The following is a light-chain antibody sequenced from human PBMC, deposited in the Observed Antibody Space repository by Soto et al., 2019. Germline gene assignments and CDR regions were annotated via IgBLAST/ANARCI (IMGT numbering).Light chain of an antibody. CDR1: QDISNY. V-gene: IGKV1-33*01. J-gene: IGKJ1*01. Sequence: DIQMTQSPSSLSASVGDRVTITCQASQDISNYLNWYQQKPGKAPKFLIYNASNLETGVPSRFSGSGSGTKFTLTIASLQPDDFATYYCQQYNSYSWTFGQGTKVDI. CDR2: NAS. CDR3: QQYNSYSWT.